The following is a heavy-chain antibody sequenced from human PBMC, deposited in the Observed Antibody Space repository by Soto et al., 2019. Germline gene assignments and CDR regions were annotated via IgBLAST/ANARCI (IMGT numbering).Heavy chain of an antibody. V-gene: IGHV1-69*04. J-gene: IGHJ4*02. CDR2: IIPILGIA. D-gene: IGHD3-10*01. CDR1: GGTFSSYT. Sequence: ASVKVSCKASGGTFSSYTISWVRQAPGQGLEWMGRIIPILGIANYAQKFQGRVTITADKSTSTAYMELSSLRSEDTAVYYCARDRYIPRSGFDYWGQGTLVTVSS. CDR3: ARDRYIPRSGFDY.